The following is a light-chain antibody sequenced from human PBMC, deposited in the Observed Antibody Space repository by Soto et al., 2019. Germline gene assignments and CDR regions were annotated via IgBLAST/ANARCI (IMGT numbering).Light chain of an antibody. CDR2: DGF. CDR3: QQYHTSWT. Sequence: DIPMTQSPSPLSASVGDRVPITCRASQSISRWLAWYQQKPGKAPNLLIHDGFSLESGVPSRFSGSGSGTEVTLTITSLQPDDFATYYCQQYHTSWTFGQGTRVEI. CDR1: QSISRW. J-gene: IGKJ1*01. V-gene: IGKV1-5*01.